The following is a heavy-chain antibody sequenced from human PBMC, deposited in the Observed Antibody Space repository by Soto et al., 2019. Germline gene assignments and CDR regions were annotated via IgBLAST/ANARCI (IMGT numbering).Heavy chain of an antibody. V-gene: IGHV5-51*01. CDR2: IYPGDSDT. CDR3: AILPMHYGSGSYYKYYYYYMDV. J-gene: IGHJ6*03. CDR1: GYSFTSYW. Sequence: GESLKISCKGSGYSFTSYWIGWVRQMPGKGLEWMGVIYPGDSDTRYSPSFQGQVTISADKSISTAYLQWSSLKASDTAMYYCAILPMHYGSGSYYKYYYYYMDVWGKGTTVTVSS. D-gene: IGHD3-10*01.